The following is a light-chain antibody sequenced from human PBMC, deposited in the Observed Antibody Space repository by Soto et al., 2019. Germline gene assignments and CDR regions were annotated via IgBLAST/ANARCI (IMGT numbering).Light chain of an antibody. J-gene: IGKJ5*01. V-gene: IGKV3-11*01. CDR3: QQRHMWPIT. CDR1: QSFRGL. CDR2: DAY. Sequence: EVVLTQSPVTLSLSPGERTTLSCRASQSFRGLLAWYQQKPGQAPRLLIYDAYNRATGIPPRFSGSGSGTDFTLTISSLEPEDSAVYYCQQRHMWPITVGQGTRLENK.